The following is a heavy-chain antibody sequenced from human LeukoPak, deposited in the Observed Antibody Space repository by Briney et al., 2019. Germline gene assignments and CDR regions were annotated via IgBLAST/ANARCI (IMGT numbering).Heavy chain of an antibody. J-gene: IGHJ4*02. CDR2: IIPIFGTA. D-gene: IGHD3-10*01. V-gene: IGHV1-69*05. CDR1: GGTFSSYA. CDR3: ARGGSSGSYYPFDY. Sequence: KVSCKASGGTFSSYAISWVRQAPGQGLEWMGGIIPIFGTANYAQKFQGRVTITTDESTSTAYMELSSLRSEDTAVYYCARGGSSGSYYPFDYWGQGTLVTVSS.